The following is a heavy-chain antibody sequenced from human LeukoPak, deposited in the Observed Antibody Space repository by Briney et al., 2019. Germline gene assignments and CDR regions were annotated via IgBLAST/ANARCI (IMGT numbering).Heavy chain of an antibody. CDR2: ISGSADNT. J-gene: IGHJ4*02. CDR3: AKQGFGC. V-gene: IGHV3-23*01. Sequence: GSLRLSCAASGVTLSSYAMSWVRQAPGEGLEWVSTISGSADNTSYAEAVKGRFTISRDNSKNTMYLQMNSLRAEDTAVYYCAKQGFGCWGQGTLVTVSS. CDR1: GVTLSSYA.